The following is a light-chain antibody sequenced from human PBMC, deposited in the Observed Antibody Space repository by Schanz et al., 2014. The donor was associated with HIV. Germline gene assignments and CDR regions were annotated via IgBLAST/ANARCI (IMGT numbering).Light chain of an antibody. CDR2: DAS. CDR1: QSVSSY. CDR3: QQYGSSRGYT. V-gene: IGKV3-20*01. J-gene: IGKJ2*01. Sequence: EVKMTQSPATLSLSPGERATLSCRASQSVSSYLAWYQQKPGQAPRLLIYDASNRATGIPARFSGSGSGTDFTLTISRLEPEDFAVYYCQQYGSSRGYTFGQGTKLEIK.